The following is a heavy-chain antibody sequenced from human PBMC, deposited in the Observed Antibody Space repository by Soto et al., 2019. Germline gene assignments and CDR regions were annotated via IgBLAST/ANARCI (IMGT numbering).Heavy chain of an antibody. D-gene: IGHD3-22*01. CDR2: ISWNSGSI. J-gene: IGHJ6*02. V-gene: IGHV3-9*01. CDR3: AKDHLNSYDTSGPTYYYYYGMDV. Sequence: PGGSLRLSCAASGFTFDDYAMHWVRQGPGKGLEWVSGISWNSGSIGYADSVKGRFTISRDNAKNSLYLQMNSLRAEDTALYYCAKDHLNSYDTSGPTYYYYYGMDVWGQGTTVTVSS. CDR1: GFTFDDYA.